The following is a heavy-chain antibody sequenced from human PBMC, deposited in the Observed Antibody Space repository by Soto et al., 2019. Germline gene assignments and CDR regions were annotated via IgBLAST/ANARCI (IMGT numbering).Heavy chain of an antibody. Sequence: QLQLQESGPGLVKPSETLSLTCTVSGGSISSSSYYWGWIRQPPGKGLEWIGSIYYSGSTYYNPSLKSRVTISVDTSKNQFSLKLSSVTAADTAVYYCARHRERRGYCSGGSCYDFDYWGQGTLVTVSS. CDR3: ARHRERRGYCSGGSCYDFDY. D-gene: IGHD2-15*01. CDR2: IYYSGST. V-gene: IGHV4-39*01. CDR1: GGSISSSSYY. J-gene: IGHJ4*02.